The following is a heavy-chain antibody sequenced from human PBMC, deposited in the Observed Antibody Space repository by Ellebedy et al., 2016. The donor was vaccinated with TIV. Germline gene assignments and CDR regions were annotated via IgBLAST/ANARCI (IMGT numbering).Heavy chain of an antibody. D-gene: IGHD3-10*01. V-gene: IGHV7-4-1*02. CDR3: ARDTLNLWFGEQEPYNWFDP. CDR1: GYTFTSYA. J-gene: IGHJ5*02. Sequence: ASVKVSCKASGYTFTSYAMNWVRQAPGQGLEWMGWINTNTGNPTYAQGFTGRFVFSLDTSVSTAYLQISSLKAEDTAVYYCARDTLNLWFGEQEPYNWFDPWGQGTLVTVSS. CDR2: INTNTGNP.